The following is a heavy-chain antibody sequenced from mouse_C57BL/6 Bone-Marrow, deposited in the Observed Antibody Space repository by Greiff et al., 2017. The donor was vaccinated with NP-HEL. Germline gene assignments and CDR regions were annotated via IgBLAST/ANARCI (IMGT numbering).Heavy chain of an antibody. J-gene: IGHJ4*01. Sequence: VQLQQSGAELVRPGTSVKMSCKASGYTFTNYWIGWARQRPGHGLEWIGDIYPGGGYTNYNEKFKGQATLTADKSSSNAYMQFSSLTSEDSAIYYCARKGWLLPMDYWGQGTSVTVSS. D-gene: IGHD2-3*01. V-gene: IGHV1-63*01. CDR1: GYTFTNYW. CDR2: IYPGGGYT. CDR3: ARKGWLLPMDY.